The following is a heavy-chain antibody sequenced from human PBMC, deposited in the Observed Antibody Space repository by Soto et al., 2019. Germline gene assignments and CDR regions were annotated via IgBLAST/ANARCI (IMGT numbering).Heavy chain of an antibody. CDR2: ISGSGGST. CDR3: AKGSPVARAWDDGSGSYW. J-gene: IGHJ4*02. CDR1: GFTFSSYA. V-gene: IGHV3-23*01. D-gene: IGHD3-10*01. Sequence: VQLLESGGGLVQPGGSLRLSCAASGFTFSSYAMSWVRQAPGKGLEWVSAISGSGGSTYYADSVKGRFTISRDNSKNTLYLQMNSLRAEDTAVYYCAKGSPVARAWDDGSGSYWWGQGTLVTVSS.